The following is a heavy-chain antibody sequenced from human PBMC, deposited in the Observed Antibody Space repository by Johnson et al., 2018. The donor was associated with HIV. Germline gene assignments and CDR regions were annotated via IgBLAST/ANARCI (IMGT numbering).Heavy chain of an antibody. D-gene: IGHD6-19*01. CDR2: INWNGGST. CDR3: ARGLGEGLVIPGPDGYDI. V-gene: IGHV3-20*04. CDR1: GFTFDDYG. J-gene: IGHJ3*02. Sequence: VQLVESGGGVVRPGGSLRLSCAASGFTFDDYGMSWVRQAPGKWLEWVSGINWNGGSTGYGDSVKGRFTISRDNSKNTVYLQMNSLRAEDTAVYYCARGLGEGLVIPGPDGYDIWGQGTMVTVSS.